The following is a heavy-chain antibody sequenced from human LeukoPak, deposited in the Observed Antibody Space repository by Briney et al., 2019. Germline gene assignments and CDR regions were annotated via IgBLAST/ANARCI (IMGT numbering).Heavy chain of an antibody. D-gene: IGHD6-13*01. CDR2: IKQDGSKK. CDR3: AKDMSKGAAAETFDY. J-gene: IGHJ4*02. V-gene: IGHV3-7*03. Sequence: PGGSLRLSCVASGFPFSSYWMTWVRQAPGKGLEWVANIKQDGSKKSYADSVKGRFTISRDNAKNSLYLQMNSLRAEDTALYYCAKDMSKGAAAETFDYWGQGILVTVSS. CDR1: GFPFSSYW.